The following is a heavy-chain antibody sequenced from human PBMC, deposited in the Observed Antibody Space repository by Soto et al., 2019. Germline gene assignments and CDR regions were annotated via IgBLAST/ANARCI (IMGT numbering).Heavy chain of an antibody. Sequence: ASVKVSCKASGYTFTGYYMHWVRQAPGQGLEWMGGINPNSGGTNYAQKFQGWVTMTSDTPISTAYMELSRLRSDDTAVYYCARDKEAYYYGSGSYYHGNYFDYWGQGTLVTVSS. CDR2: INPNSGGT. CDR3: ARDKEAYYYGSGSYYHGNYFDY. V-gene: IGHV1-2*04. J-gene: IGHJ4*02. D-gene: IGHD3-10*01. CDR1: GYTFTGYY.